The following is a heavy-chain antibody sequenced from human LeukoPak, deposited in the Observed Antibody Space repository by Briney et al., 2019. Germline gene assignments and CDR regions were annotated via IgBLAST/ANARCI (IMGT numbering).Heavy chain of an antibody. CDR2: IYSGGST. Sequence: GGSLRLSCAASGFTVSSNYMSWVRQAPGKGLEGVSVIYSGGSTYYADSVKGRFTISRDNSKNTLYLQMNSLRAEDTAVYYCARLMDTAMVSPRGLWYYYYGMDVWGQGTTVTVSS. J-gene: IGHJ6*02. CDR3: ARLMDTAMVSPRGLWYYYYGMDV. D-gene: IGHD5-18*01. V-gene: IGHV3-66*02. CDR1: GFTVSSNY.